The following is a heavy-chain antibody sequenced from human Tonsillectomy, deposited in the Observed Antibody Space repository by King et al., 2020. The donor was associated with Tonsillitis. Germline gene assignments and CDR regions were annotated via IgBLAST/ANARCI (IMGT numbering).Heavy chain of an antibody. V-gene: IGHV4-34*01. J-gene: IGHJ4*02. CDR3: ARGSLTIVGVAPHY. D-gene: IGHD3-3*01. Sequence: VQLQQWGAGLLKPSETLSLTCAVYGGSFSTYYWSWIRQPPGKGLEWIGEINHSGSTNYNPSLKSRVTISVDTSKNQFSLKVSSVTAADTALYYCARGSLTIVGVAPHYWGQGTLVTVSS. CDR2: INHSGST. CDR1: GGSFSTYY.